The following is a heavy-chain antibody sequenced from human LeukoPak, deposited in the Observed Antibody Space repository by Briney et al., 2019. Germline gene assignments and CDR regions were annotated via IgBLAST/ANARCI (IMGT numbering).Heavy chain of an antibody. J-gene: IGHJ4*02. CDR3: AKDIGSGSYYLSGFDY. V-gene: IGHV3-9*01. Sequence: PGGSLRLSCAASGFTFDDYAMHWVRQAPGKGLEWVSGISWNSGSIGYADSVKGRFTISRDNAKNSLYLQMNSLRAEDTALYYCAKDIGSGSYYLSGFDYWGQGTLVTASS. CDR2: ISWNSGSI. D-gene: IGHD3-10*01. CDR1: GFTFDDYA.